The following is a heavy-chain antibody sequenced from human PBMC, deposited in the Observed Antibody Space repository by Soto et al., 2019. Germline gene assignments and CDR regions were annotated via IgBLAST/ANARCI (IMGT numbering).Heavy chain of an antibody. CDR1: GGSISTSNC. CDR2: IYHSGSA. Sequence: SQTLCLTCAVSGGSISTSNCCSWVRQPPGKGLEWIGEIYHSGSANYNPSLKSRVTISVDKSKNQFSLKLSSVTAADTAVYYCACIFSVGYSYGFYYYGMDVWGQGTTVT. D-gene: IGHD5-18*01. V-gene: IGHV4-4*02. CDR3: ACIFSVGYSYGFYYYGMDV. J-gene: IGHJ6*02.